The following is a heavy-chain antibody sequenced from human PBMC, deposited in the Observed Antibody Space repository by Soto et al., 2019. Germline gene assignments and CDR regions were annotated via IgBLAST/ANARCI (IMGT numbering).Heavy chain of an antibody. V-gene: IGHV4-59*01. CDR1: GSITRYY. CDR3: SRERKGFGYLEL. Sequence: PSPTLPLTCTAPGSITRYYWSWVRQPPGKGLEGIGDMFHRATTKYNPSLQSRVTLSLDTVTNQFSLSLTSVAAADTALYYGSRERKGFGYLELWGQGALFTVS. CDR2: MFHRATT. J-gene: IGHJ4*02. D-gene: IGHD5-12*01.